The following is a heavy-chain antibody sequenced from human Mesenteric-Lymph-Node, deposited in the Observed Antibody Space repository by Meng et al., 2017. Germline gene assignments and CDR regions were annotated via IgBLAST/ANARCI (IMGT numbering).Heavy chain of an antibody. D-gene: IGHD3-9*01. CDR2: ISSSSTYI. CDR3: ARDRRIVNDMGRYFYYYDMDV. Sequence: GESLKISCAASGFTFSSYSMNWVRQAPGKGLEWVSSISSSSTYIHYADSVKGRFTISRDNAKNSLYLQMSSLRGEDTSVYYCARDRRIVNDMGRYFYYYDMDVWGQGTTVTVSS. CDR1: GFTFSSYS. V-gene: IGHV3-21*01. J-gene: IGHJ6*02.